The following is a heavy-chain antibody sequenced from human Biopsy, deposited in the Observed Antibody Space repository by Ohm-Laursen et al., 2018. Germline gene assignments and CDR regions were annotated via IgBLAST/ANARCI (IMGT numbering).Heavy chain of an antibody. V-gene: IGHV4-61*01. D-gene: IGHD2/OR15-2a*01. CDR3: ARGMRTTGWPYFDY. J-gene: IGHJ4*02. CDR1: GYSIIPSGPEH. CDR2: IYSGGNT. Sequence: SETLSLTCALSGYSIIPSGPEHWSWIRQPPGQGLQYIGFIYSGGNTNYNPSLRSRVTMSVDTSKNQFSLRLNSVTAADTAVYYCARGMRTTGWPYFDYWGQGILVTVSS.